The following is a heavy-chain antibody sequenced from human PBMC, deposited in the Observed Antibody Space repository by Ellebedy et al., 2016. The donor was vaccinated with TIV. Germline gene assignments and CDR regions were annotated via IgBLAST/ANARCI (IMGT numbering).Heavy chain of an antibody. CDR2: ISYDGGNT. D-gene: IGHD3-22*01. CDR1: GFTFSNHA. Sequence: GGSLRLXXAASGFTFSNHALHWVRQAPGQGLEWVALISYDGGNTYYADSVKGRSTISRDNSENTLYLQMNSLRTEDTAMFYCARLSHSSGYYSPVDYWGQGTLVTVSS. CDR3: ARLSHSSGYYSPVDY. V-gene: IGHV3-30-3*01. J-gene: IGHJ4*02.